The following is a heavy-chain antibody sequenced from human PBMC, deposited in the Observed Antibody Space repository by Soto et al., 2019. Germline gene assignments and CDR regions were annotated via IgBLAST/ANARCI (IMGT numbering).Heavy chain of an antibody. J-gene: IGHJ4*02. CDR1: GFTLSSYG. CDR2: ISYDGSNK. V-gene: IGHV3-30*18. D-gene: IGHD6-19*01. CDR3: AKDKAVAGDYYFDY. Sequence: GGSLRLSCAASGFTLSSYGMHRVRQAPGKGLEWVAVISYDGSNKYYADSVKGRFTISRDNSKNTLYLQMNSLRAEDTAVYYCAKDKAVAGDYYFDYWGQGTLVTVSS.